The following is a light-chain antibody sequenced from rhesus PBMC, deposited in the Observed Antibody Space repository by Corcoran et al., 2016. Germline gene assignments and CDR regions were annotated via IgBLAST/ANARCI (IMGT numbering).Light chain of an antibody. CDR1: QGISSW. V-gene: IGKV1-18*01. CDR2: AAS. J-gene: IGKJ3*01. CDR3: QQGYKTPFA. Sequence: DIQMTQSPSSLSASVGDKVTITCRASQGISSWLAWYQQKPGKAPKILIYAASNLQSGVPSRFSGSGPGTDYTLTSSSLKPEDFATYYCQQGYKTPFAFGPGTKLDIK.